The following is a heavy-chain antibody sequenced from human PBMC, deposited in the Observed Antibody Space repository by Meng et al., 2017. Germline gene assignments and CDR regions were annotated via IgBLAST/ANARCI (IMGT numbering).Heavy chain of an antibody. CDR2: IYYSGST. D-gene: IGHD6-19*01. CDR3: ARATDSSGWYVHWFDP. CDR1: GGSISSYY. Sequence: SETLSLTCTVSGGSISSYYWSWIRQPPGKGLEWIGYIYYSGSTNYNPSLKSRVTISVDTSKNQFSLKLSSVTAADTAVYYCARATDSSGWYVHWFDPWGQGTLVTAPQ. J-gene: IGHJ5*02. V-gene: IGHV4-59*01.